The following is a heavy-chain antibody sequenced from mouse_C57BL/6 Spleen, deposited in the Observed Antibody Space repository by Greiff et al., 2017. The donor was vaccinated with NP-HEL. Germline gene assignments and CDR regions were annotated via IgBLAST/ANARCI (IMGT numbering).Heavy chain of an antibody. CDR3: ARHPTVVGAMDY. J-gene: IGHJ4*01. V-gene: IGHV1-52*01. CDR1: GYTFTSYW. D-gene: IGHD1-1*01. CDR2: IDPSDSET. Sequence: QVQLKQPGAELVRPGSSVKLSCKASGYTFTSYWMHWVKQRPIQGLEWIGNIDPSDSETHYNQKFKDKATLTVDKSSSTAYMQLSSLTSEDSAVYYCARHPTVVGAMDYWGQGTSVTVSS.